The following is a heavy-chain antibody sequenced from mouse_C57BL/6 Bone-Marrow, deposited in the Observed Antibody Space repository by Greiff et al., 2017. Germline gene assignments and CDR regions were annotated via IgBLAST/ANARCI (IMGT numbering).Heavy chain of an antibody. CDR1: GFTFSDYY. Sequence: EVKLVESGGGLVQPGGSLKLSCAASGFTFSDYYMYWVRQTPEKRLEWVAYISNGGGSTYYPDTVKGRFTISRDNAKNTLYLQMSRLKSEDTAKYYCARQDEGRFAYWGQGTLVTVSA. CDR2: ISNGGGST. CDR3: ARQDEGRFAY. J-gene: IGHJ3*01. V-gene: IGHV5-12*01.